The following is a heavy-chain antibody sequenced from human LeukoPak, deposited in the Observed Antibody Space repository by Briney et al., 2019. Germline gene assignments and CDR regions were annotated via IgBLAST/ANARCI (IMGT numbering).Heavy chain of an antibody. J-gene: IGHJ3*02. D-gene: IGHD6-19*01. Sequence: GGSLRLSCAASGFTFDDYAMHWVRQAPGKGLEWVSGISWNSGNIGYADSVKGRFTISRDNAKNSLYLQMNSLRAEDTAVYYCARVAGDLSLDIWGQGTMVTVSS. CDR2: ISWNSGNI. CDR1: GFTFDDYA. V-gene: IGHV3-9*01. CDR3: ARVAGDLSLDI.